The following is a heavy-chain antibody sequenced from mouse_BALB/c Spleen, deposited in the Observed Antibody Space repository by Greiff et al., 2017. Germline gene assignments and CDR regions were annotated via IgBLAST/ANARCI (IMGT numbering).Heavy chain of an antibody. J-gene: IGHJ1*01. V-gene: IGHV1-7*01. CDR3: ARRDYYGNSYFDV. Sequence: QVQLQQSGAELAKPGASVKMSCKASGYTFTSYWMHWVKQRPGQGLEWIGYINPSTGYTEYNQKFKDKATLTADKSSSTAYMQLSSLTSEDSAVYYCARRDYYGNSYFDVWGAGTTVTVSS. CDR2: INPSTGYT. CDR1: GYTFTSYW. D-gene: IGHD2-1*01.